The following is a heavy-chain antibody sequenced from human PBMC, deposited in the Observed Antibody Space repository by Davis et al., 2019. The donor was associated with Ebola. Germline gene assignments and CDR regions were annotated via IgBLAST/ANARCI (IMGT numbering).Heavy chain of an antibody. CDR3: ARVRLYGMDV. V-gene: IGHV1-69*04. CDR1: GGTFSSYA. Sequence: AASVKVSCKASGGTFSSYAISWVRQAPGQGLDWMGRIIPILGIANYAQKFQGRVTITADKSTSTAYMELSSLRSEDTAVYYCARVRLYGMDVWGQGTTVTVSS. CDR2: IIPILGIA. J-gene: IGHJ6*02. D-gene: IGHD3-22*01.